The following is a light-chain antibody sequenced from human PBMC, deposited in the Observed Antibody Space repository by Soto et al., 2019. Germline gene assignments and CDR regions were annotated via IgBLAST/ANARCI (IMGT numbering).Light chain of an antibody. CDR2: KAS. CDR1: QNITKW. Sequence: DIQMTQSPSTLSASVGDRVTITCRASQNITKWLAWYQQKPGKAPKLLIYKASTLESGVPSRFSGSGSGTEFILTISRLQPDDFASYSCQHYNNYPWTFGQGTKVEMK. CDR3: QHYNNYPWT. V-gene: IGKV1-5*03. J-gene: IGKJ1*01.